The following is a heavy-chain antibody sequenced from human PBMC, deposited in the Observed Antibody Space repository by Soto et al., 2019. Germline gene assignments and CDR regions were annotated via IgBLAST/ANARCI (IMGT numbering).Heavy chain of an antibody. CDR2: ISGSGGST. J-gene: IGHJ4*02. Sequence: EVQLLESGGGLVQPGGSLRLSCAASGFTFSSYAMNWVRQAPGKGLEWVSVISGSGGSTYYADSVKGRFTISRDNSKNTLYLQKNSLIAEDTAVYYCARRISGWDFDYWGQGTLVTVSS. CDR1: GFTFSSYA. D-gene: IGHD6-19*01. V-gene: IGHV3-23*01. CDR3: ARRISGWDFDY.